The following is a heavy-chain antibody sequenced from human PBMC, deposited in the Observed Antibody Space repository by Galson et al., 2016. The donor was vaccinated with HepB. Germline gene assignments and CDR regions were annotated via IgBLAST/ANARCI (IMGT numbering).Heavy chain of an antibody. V-gene: IGHV3-30*04. CDR2: ISFDGSNK. Sequence: SLRLSCAASGFIFSYYHMYWIRQIPGKGLEWVALISFDGSNKFYGDYVKGRFTISRDNSENTLNLQMDSLRVEDTAVYYCARELGGKIMYHYGMDVCGQGTTVIVSS. CDR3: ARELGGKIMYHYGMDV. J-gene: IGHJ6*02. CDR1: GFIFSYYH.